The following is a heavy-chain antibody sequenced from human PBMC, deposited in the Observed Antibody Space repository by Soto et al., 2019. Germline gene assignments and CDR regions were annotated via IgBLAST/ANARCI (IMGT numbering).Heavy chain of an antibody. D-gene: IGHD1-26*01. CDR3: GVGSKRELLGYLYGMDV. CDR2: VIPLFNTP. CDR1: GGTFNTFA. V-gene: IGHV1-69*01. J-gene: IGHJ6*02. Sequence: QVQLVQSGAEVKKPGSSAKVSCKASGGTFNTFAFTWVRQAPGQGFEWMVGVIPLFNTPDYAQKFQGRVTITADESTNTVYLELNGLSSDDTAVYFCGVGSKRELLGYLYGMDVLSQGTTVIV.